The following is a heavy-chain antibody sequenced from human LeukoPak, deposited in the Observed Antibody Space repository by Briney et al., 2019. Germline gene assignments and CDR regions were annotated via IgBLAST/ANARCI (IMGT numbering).Heavy chain of an antibody. V-gene: IGHV3-23*01. J-gene: IGHJ4*02. Sequence: SGGSLRLSCAASGFTFSSYAMSWVRQAPGKGLEWVSAISITGGSTYFADSVKGRFTISRDSSKNTLYLQMNSLRAEDTAVYYCAKGGEYSSSPLDYWGQGTLVTVSS. CDR2: ISITGGST. D-gene: IGHD6-6*01. CDR1: GFTFSSYA. CDR3: AKGGEYSSSPLDY.